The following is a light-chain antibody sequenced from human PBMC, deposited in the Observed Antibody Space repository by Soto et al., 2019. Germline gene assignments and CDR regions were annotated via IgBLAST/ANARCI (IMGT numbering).Light chain of an antibody. J-gene: IGKJ1*01. Sequence: EIVMTQSPATLSLSPGERATLSCRASPSVSSNLAWYQQKPGQAPRLLIYGASTRATGIPARFSGSGSGTEFTLTISSLQSEDFAVYYCQQYGRSPWTFGQGTKVDIK. V-gene: IGKV3D-15*01. CDR1: PSVSSN. CDR2: GAS. CDR3: QQYGRSPWT.